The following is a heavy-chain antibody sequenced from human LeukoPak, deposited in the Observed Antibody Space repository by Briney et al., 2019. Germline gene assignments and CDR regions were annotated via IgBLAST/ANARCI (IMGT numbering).Heavy chain of an antibody. Sequence: GGSLRLSCAASGFTFSDYSMHWVRQAPGKGLEWVAFIRNDASNDYYADSVKGRFTISRDTSKSMLYLQMNSLRPEDTAVYYCAKVPGKWEVFDYWGQGTLVTVSS. CDR1: GFTFSDYS. V-gene: IGHV3-30*02. CDR2: IRNDASND. CDR3: AKVPGKWEVFDY. J-gene: IGHJ4*02. D-gene: IGHD1-26*01.